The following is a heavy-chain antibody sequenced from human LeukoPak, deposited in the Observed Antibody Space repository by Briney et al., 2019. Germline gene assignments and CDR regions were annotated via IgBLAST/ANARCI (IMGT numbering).Heavy chain of an antibody. J-gene: IGHJ6*02. D-gene: IGHD1-14*01. CDR3: ARGAIGPDCYYGMDV. V-gene: IGHV3-33*01. CDR1: GFTFSSYG. Sequence: GGSLRLSCAASGFTFSSYGMHWVRQAPGKGLEWVAVIWYDGSNKYYADSVKGRFTISRDNSKNTLYLQMNSLRAEDTAVYYCARGAIGPDCYYGMDVWGQGTTVTVSS. CDR2: IWYDGSNK.